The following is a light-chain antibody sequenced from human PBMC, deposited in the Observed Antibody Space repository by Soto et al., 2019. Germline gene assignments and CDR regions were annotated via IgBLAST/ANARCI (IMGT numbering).Light chain of an antibody. J-gene: IGKJ5*01. CDR1: QSLNKY. Sequence: DIQMTQSPFSLSASVGDRVTITCRASQSLNKYLNWYQQKPGKAPKLLIYAASSLQSGVPSRFSGSGSGTYFTLSISSLQTEDFATYYCQQSYSPFPFGQGTRLEIK. CDR2: AAS. V-gene: IGKV1-39*01. CDR3: QQSYSPFP.